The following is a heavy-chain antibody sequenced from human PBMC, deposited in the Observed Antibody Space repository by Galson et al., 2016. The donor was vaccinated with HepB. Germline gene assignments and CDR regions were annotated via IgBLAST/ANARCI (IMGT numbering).Heavy chain of an antibody. Sequence: LRLSCAASGFTFSSSALNWVRQPPGKGLEWVSGFSGSGDSTYYADSAKGRFTTSRDNSGNTLYLQMSSLRAEDTAVYYCARDRGFSFDLWGQGTLVTVSS. CDR3: ARDRGFSFDL. D-gene: IGHD2-15*01. CDR1: GFTFSSSA. CDR2: FSGSGDST. J-gene: IGHJ4*02. V-gene: IGHV3-23*01.